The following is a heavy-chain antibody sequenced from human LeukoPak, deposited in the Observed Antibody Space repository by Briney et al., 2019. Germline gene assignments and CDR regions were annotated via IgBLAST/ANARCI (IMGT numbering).Heavy chain of an antibody. J-gene: IGHJ5*02. V-gene: IGHV3-48*01. CDR3: ARAAGPRRNWFDP. CDR1: GFTFSSYS. Sequence: GGSLRLSCAVSGFTFSSYSMNWVRQAPGKGLEWVSYISSSSSTIYYADSVKGRFTISRDNAKNSRYQQMNSRRAEDTAVYYCARAAGPRRNWFDPWGQGTLVTVSS. CDR2: ISSSSSTI.